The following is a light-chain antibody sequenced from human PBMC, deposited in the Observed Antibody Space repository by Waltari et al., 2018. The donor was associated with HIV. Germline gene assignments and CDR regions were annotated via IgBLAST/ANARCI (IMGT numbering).Light chain of an antibody. CDR1: QSVTSSY. CDR3: QHYGSSL. Sequence: EIVLTQSPGTLSLSPGERATLSCRASQSVTSSYLAWYQQKPGRAPRLLIYAASSRATGIPDRFSGIGSGTDFTLTISRLEPEDVAVYYCQHYGSSLFGPGTKVDIK. J-gene: IGKJ3*01. V-gene: IGKV3-20*01. CDR2: AAS.